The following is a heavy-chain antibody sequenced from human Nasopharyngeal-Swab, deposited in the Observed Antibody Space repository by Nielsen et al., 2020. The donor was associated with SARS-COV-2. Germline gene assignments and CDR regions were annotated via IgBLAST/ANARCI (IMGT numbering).Heavy chain of an antibody. J-gene: IGHJ4*02. CDR2: IYYSGST. Sequence: WIRQGPGKGLEWIGYIYYSGSTNYNPSLKSRVTISVDTSKNQFSLKLSSVTAADTAVYYCARGGRGIFGVVTNFDYWGQGTLVTVSS. D-gene: IGHD3-3*01. CDR3: ARGGRGIFGVVTNFDY. V-gene: IGHV4-59*01.